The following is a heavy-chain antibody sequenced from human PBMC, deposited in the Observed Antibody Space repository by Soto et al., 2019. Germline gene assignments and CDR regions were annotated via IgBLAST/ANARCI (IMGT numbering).Heavy chain of an antibody. CDR2: NYYSGST. V-gene: IGHV4-59*01. CDR1: GGSISSYY. J-gene: IGHJ4*02. Sequence: QVQLQESGPGLVKPSETLSLTCTVSGGSISSYYWSWIRQPPGKGLEWIGYNYYSGSTNYNPSLKSRVTISVDTSKNQFSLKVSSVTAADTAVYYCARRYGGNFDYWGQGTLVTVSS. CDR3: ARRYGGNFDY. D-gene: IGHD1-26*01.